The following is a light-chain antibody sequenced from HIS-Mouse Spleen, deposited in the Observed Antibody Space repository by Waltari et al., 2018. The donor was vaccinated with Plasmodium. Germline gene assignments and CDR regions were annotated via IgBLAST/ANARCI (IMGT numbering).Light chain of an antibody. CDR3: CSYAGSSTYV. CDR2: EGS. J-gene: IGLJ1*01. V-gene: IGLV2-23*01. CDR1: SSDVGRYNL. Sequence: QSALTQPASVSGSPGQSIPISCTGTSSDVGRYNLVSWYQQPPGKAPKFMIYEGSKRPSGVSNRFSGSKSGNTASLTISGLQAEDEADYYCCSYAGSSTYVFGTGTKVTVL.